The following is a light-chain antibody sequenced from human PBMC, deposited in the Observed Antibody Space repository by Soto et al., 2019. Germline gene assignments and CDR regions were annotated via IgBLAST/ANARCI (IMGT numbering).Light chain of an antibody. CDR1: QSFSTW. CDR3: QKYNSYSWT. CDR2: KES. Sequence: DIQMTQSPSTLSSSVGDTVTITWRASQSFSTWLAWYQQKTGRAPKLLIYKESTLESGVPERLSGSGSGTELNLTISRLQPDDFATYYCQKYNSYSWTFGQGTKVDI. V-gene: IGKV1-5*03. J-gene: IGKJ1*01.